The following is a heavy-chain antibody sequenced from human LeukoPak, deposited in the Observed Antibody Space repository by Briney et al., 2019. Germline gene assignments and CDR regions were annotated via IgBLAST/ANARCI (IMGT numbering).Heavy chain of an antibody. CDR2: INHSGST. CDR3: ARLGYCTNGVCYGYYYGMDV. CDR1: GGSFSGYY. J-gene: IGHJ6*02. Sequence: SETLSLTCAVYGGSFSGYYWSWIRQPPGKGLEWIGEINHSGSTNYNPSLKSRVTISVDTSKNPFSLKLSSVTAADTAVYYCARLGYCTNGVCYGYYYGMDVWGQGTTVTVSS. D-gene: IGHD2-8*01. V-gene: IGHV4-34*01.